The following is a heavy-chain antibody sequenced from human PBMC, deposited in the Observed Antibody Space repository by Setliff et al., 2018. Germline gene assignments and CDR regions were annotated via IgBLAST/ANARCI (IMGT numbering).Heavy chain of an antibody. J-gene: IGHJ4*02. V-gene: IGHV1-18*04. CDR1: GYTFNNYG. D-gene: IGHD5-12*01. CDR3: ARCLPFLSGYERGAFDY. CDR2: MSVY. Sequence: GASVKVSCKASGYTFNNYGINWVRQAPGQGFEWMGWMSVYAQKFQGRVTMTTDTPTSTAYMELRSLTSDDTAVYYCARCLPFLSGYERGAFDYWGQGTLVTVSS.